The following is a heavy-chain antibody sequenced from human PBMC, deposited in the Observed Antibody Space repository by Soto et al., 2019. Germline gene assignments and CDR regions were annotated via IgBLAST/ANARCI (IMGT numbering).Heavy chain of an antibody. V-gene: IGHV3-30-3*01. CDR2: ISYDGGHK. CDR1: ELTFSSSA. Sequence: QVQLVESGGGVVHPERSLRLSCSASELTFSSSAMHWVRQAPGKGLEWVAGISYDGGHKFYGDSVRGRFTISRDSSKTTVVLQMNSLRPEDTAAYYCARVKTDYSNPRGPFFFYGMDVWGQGTTVTVSS. D-gene: IGHD4-4*01. J-gene: IGHJ6*02. CDR3: ARVKTDYSNPRGPFFFYGMDV.